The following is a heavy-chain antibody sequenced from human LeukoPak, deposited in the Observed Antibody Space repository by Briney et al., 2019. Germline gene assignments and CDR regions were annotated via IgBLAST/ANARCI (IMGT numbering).Heavy chain of an antibody. V-gene: IGHV1-18*01. CDR2: ISAYNGNT. J-gene: IGHJ4*02. CDR3: ARSQLELRRPFDY. CDR1: GYTFSSCG. D-gene: IGHD1-7*01. Sequence: ASVKVSCKASGYTFSSCGISWVRQAPGQGLEWMGWISAYNGNTNYAQKRQGRVTMTTDTSTSTAYMELRSLRSDDTAVYYCARSQLELRRPFDYWGQGTLVTVSS.